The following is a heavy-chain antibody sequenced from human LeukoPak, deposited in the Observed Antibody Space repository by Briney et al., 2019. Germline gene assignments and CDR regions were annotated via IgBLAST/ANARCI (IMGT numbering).Heavy chain of an antibody. CDR3: ARVTPLYYYYMDV. Sequence: SETLPLTCTVSGGSISSYYWSWIRQPPGKGLEWIGYIYYSGSTNYNPSLKSRVTISVDTSKNQFSLKLSSVTAADTAVYYCARVTPLYYYYMDVWGKGTTVTVSS. CDR1: GGSISSYY. J-gene: IGHJ6*03. CDR2: IYYSGST. V-gene: IGHV4-59*01.